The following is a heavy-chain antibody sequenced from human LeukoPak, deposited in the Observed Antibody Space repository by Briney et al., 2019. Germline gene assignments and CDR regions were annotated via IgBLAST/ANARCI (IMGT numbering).Heavy chain of an antibody. CDR1: GFTFRDSA. D-gene: IGHD2-8*01. Sequence: GRSLRLSCAASGFTFRDSAMHWVRQVPGKGLEWVSRISWNSDNIDYVDSVKGRFTISRDNAKNSLYLQMNSLRPEDTAFYYCAKEGSVCTNGICRYFDFWGQGALVTVSS. J-gene: IGHJ4*02. V-gene: IGHV3-9*01. CDR2: ISWNSDNI. CDR3: AKEGSVCTNGICRYFDF.